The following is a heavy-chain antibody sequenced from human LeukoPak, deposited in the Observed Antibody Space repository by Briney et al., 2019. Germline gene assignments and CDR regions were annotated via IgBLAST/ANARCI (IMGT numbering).Heavy chain of an antibody. CDR3: ARVGGSYFYDY. D-gene: IGHD1-26*01. J-gene: IGHJ4*02. CDR1: GDSVSSNSAT. V-gene: IGHV6-1*01. Sequence: SQTLSLTCAISGDSVSSNSATRNWIRQSPSRGLEWLGRTYYRSKWYNDYAVSVKSRISISPDTSKNQFSLQLNSVTPEDTAVYYCARVGGSYFYDYWGQGTLVTVSS. CDR2: TYYRSKWYN.